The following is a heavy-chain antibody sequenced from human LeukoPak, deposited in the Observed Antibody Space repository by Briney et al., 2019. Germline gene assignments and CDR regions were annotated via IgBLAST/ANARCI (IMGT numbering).Heavy chain of an antibody. CDR2: ISSSSSTI. CDR3: ARNPIVGATTWFDP. V-gene: IGHV3-48*04. CDR1: GFTFSSYS. D-gene: IGHD1-26*01. Sequence: GGSLRLSCAASGFTFSSYSMNWVRQAPGKGLEWVSYISSSSSTIYYADSVKGRFTISRDNAKESLYLQMNSLRAEDTAVYYCARNPIVGATTWFDPWGQGTLVTVSS. J-gene: IGHJ5*02.